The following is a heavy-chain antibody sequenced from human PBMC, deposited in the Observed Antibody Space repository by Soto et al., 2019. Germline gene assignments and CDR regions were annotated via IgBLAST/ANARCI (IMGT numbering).Heavy chain of an antibody. V-gene: IGHV1-18*01. CDR1: GYTFNTYY. Sequence: ASVKVSCKTSGYTFNTYYISWLRQAPGQGLEWIGWISTYNGNTNYVPKFQGRITMTTDTSTSTAYMELRSLRSDDTALYFCARDPSNYFDFWGQGTPVTVSS. J-gene: IGHJ4*02. CDR2: ISTYNGNT. D-gene: IGHD4-4*01. CDR3: ARDPSNYFDF.